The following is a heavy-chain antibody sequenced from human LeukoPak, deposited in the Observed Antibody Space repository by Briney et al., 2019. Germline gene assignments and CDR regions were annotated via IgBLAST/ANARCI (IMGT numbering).Heavy chain of an antibody. CDR3: AIDPNWGTHS. V-gene: IGHV3-23*01. D-gene: IGHD7-27*01. CDR1: GFTFSTYT. CDR2: IGSSGGGI. J-gene: IGHJ4*02. Sequence: GGSLRLSCAASGFTFSTYTMYWVRHPPGKRLEWVSIIGSSGGGIHYADSVKGRSTISRDNSKNALYLRMNSLRVEDTAVYYCAIDPNWGTHSWGQGVLVTVSS.